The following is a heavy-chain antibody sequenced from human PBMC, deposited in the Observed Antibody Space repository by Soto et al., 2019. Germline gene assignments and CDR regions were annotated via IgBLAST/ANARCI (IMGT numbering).Heavy chain of an antibody. D-gene: IGHD2-15*01. CDR2: IYYSGST. Sequence: SETLSLTCTVSGGSISSYYWSWIRQPPGKGLEWIGYIYYSGSTNYNPSLKSRVTISVDTSKNQFSLKLSSVTAADTAVYYCARDFRLRRCSGGSCYSGGIIDPWGQGTLVTVS. CDR1: GGSISSYY. J-gene: IGHJ5*02. CDR3: ARDFRLRRCSGGSCYSGGIIDP. V-gene: IGHV4-59*01.